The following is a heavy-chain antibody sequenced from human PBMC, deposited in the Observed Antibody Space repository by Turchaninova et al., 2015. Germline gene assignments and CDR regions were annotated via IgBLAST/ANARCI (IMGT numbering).Heavy chain of an antibody. V-gene: IGHV4-30-4*01. D-gene: IGHD3-3*01. CDR3: ARRIFGSPYYFDS. J-gene: IGHJ4*02. CDR1: GDAIKSDDYY. CDR2: IYYTGST. Sequence: QVQLQESGPGLVKPSQTIDLTISVSGDAIKSDDYYGSWIRQPPGKGLEWIGYIYYTGSTYYNPSLKSRVTISVDTSKNQFSLKLSSVTAADTAVYYCARRIFGSPYYFDSWGQGTLVTVSS.